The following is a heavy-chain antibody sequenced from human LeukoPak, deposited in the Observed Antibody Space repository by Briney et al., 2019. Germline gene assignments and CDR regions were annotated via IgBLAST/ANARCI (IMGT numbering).Heavy chain of an antibody. Sequence: GGSLRLSCAASGFTFSSYSMNWVRQAPGKGLEWVSSISSSSSYICYADSVKGRFTISRDNAKNSLYLQMNSLRAEDTAVYYCARSHPDAIDIWGQGTMVTVSS. CDR2: ISSSSSYI. V-gene: IGHV3-21*01. J-gene: IGHJ3*02. CDR1: GFTFSSYS. CDR3: ARSHPDAIDI.